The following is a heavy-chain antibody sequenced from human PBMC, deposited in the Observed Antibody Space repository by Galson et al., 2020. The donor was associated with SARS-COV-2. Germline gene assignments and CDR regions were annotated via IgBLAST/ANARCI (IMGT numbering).Heavy chain of an antibody. CDR1: GGSISSDNW. CDR3: ARAGYFSMDV. D-gene: IGHD3-22*01. V-gene: IGHV4-4*01. J-gene: IGHJ6*03. CDR2: IYRSEST. Sequence: TLSLTCAVSGGSISSDNWWNWVRQPPGKGLEWLGEIYRSESTNYNPSLKSRVTITIDKSKNQFSLKLASVTAADTAVYFCARAGYFSMDVWGKGTTVTASS.